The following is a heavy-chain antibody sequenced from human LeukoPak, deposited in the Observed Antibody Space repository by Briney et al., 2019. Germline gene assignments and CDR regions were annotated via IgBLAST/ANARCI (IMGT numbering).Heavy chain of an antibody. D-gene: IGHD1-1*01. J-gene: IGHJ4*02. CDR2: INPNSGGT. CDR1: GYTFTGYY. Sequence: ASVKVSCKASGYTFTGYYMHWVRQASGQGLEWMGRINPNSGGTNYAQKFQGRVTMTRDTSISTAYMELSRLRSDDTAVYYCARDDRGELEPLIDYWGQGTLVTVSS. V-gene: IGHV1-2*06. CDR3: ARDDRGELEPLIDY.